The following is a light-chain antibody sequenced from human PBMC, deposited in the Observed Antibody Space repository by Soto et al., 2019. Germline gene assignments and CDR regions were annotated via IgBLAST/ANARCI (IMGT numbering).Light chain of an antibody. CDR1: QSVSSND. V-gene: IGKV3-20*01. J-gene: IGKJ1*01. CDR3: QQFDRSLPSWT. CDR2: GAS. Sequence: ETVLTQSPGTLSLSPGERATLSCRASQSVSSNDLAWYQHIPGQVPRLLIYGASTRATGIPDRFSGSGSGTDFALTISRLEPEDFAVYYCQQFDRSLPSWTFGQGTKVE.